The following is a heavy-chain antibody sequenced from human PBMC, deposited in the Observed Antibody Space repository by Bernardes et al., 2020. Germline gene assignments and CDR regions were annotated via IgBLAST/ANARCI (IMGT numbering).Heavy chain of an antibody. CDR3: AKLFDIRGGTGLDP. J-gene: IGHJ5*02. D-gene: IGHD3-9*01. Sequence: GGSLRLSCAASGFTFSDYTMNWVRQAPGKGLEWVSSITSSSYISYADSVKGRFTVSRDNAKNSLYLQMKSLRAEDTAVYYCAKLFDIRGGTGLDPWGQGTLVTVSS. CDR1: GFTFSDYT. CDR2: ITSSSYI. V-gene: IGHV3-21*01.